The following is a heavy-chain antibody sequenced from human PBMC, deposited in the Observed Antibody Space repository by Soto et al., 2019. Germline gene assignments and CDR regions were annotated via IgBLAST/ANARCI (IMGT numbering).Heavy chain of an antibody. CDR1: GGSISSSSYY. J-gene: IGHJ4*02. V-gene: IGHV4-39*01. Sequence: PSETLSLTCTVSGGSISSSSYYWGWIRQPPGKGLEWIGSIYYSGSTYYNPSLKSRVTISVDTSKNQFSLKLSSVTAADTAVYYCARQQYYDYVWGSYRYFYYFDYWGQGTLVTVS. CDR2: IYYSGST. D-gene: IGHD3-16*02. CDR3: ARQQYYDYVWGSYRYFYYFDY.